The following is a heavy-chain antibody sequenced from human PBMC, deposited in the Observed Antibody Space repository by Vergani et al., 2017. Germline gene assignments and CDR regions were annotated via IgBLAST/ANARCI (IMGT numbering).Heavy chain of an antibody. CDR2: ISDGGETK. D-gene: IGHD1/OR15-1a*01. CDR3: GRKQSPASLMDKPIDI. Sequence: QVQLVASGGGLVRPGGSLRLSCAASGFIFSDYYMTWIRQTPGKGLEWLAHISDGGETKMYAESQKGRFTVSRDNTKNLLILQMKTLKVDDTATYYCGRKQSPASLMDKPIDIWGQGTLVTVSS. V-gene: IGHV3-11*01. CDR1: GFIFSDYY. J-gene: IGHJ5*02.